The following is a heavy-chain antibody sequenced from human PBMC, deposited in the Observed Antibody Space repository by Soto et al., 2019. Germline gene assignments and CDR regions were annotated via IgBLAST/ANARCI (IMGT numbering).Heavy chain of an antibody. CDR3: ARDLDPSGSYYTDY. V-gene: IGHV1-18*04. CDR1: GYNFMPYG. J-gene: IGHJ4*02. Sequence: ASVKVSCKASGYNFMPYGVNWVRQAPGQGLEWMGWISPWKGNTNYAQSFQGRVTMATDTSTSTAYMELRSLTSDDTAVYYCARDLDPSGSYYTDYWGPGTLVTVSS. D-gene: IGHD3-10*01. CDR2: ISPWKGNT.